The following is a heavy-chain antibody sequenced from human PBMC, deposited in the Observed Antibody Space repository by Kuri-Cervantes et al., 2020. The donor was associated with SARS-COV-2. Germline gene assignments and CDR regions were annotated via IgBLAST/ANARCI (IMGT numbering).Heavy chain of an antibody. CDR2: IYTSGST. Sequence: SCTVSGCSISSGSYHWSWIRQPAGKGLEWIGRIYTSGSTNYNPSLKSRVTISVDTSKNQFSLKLSSVTAAVTAVYYCAGAAGPAARTSWFDPWGQGTLVTVSS. CDR1: GCSISSGSYH. V-gene: IGHV4-61*02. J-gene: IGHJ5*02. CDR3: AGAAGPAARTSWFDP. D-gene: IGHD2-2*01.